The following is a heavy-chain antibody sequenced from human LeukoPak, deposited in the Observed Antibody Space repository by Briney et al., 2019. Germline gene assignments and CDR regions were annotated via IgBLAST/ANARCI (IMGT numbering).Heavy chain of an antibody. D-gene: IGHD3-22*01. CDR1: GGSISSYS. J-gene: IGHJ1*01. Sequence: KPSETLSLTCTVSGGSISSYSWSWIRQPPGKGLEWIGYIYYSGSTNYNPSLKSRVTISVDTSKSQFSLKLSSVTAADTAVYYCARGGSSSGYYQHWGQGTLVTVSS. V-gene: IGHV4-59*08. CDR2: IYYSGST. CDR3: ARGGSSSGYYQH.